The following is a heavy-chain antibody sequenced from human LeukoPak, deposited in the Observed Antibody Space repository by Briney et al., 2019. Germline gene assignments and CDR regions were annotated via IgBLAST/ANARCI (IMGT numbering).Heavy chain of an antibody. CDR2: INHRGDT. D-gene: IGHD1-1*01. Sequence: ADPLSLTCAVYGESFSAYYWSWIRQSPGKGLEWIAEINHRGDTNYNPSVKSRVTISVDTSMNQFYLKVRSLTAADTAVYYCARGPTISETGYFDFWGQGTLVTVSS. CDR3: ARGPTISETGYFDF. CDR1: GESFSAYY. J-gene: IGHJ4*03. V-gene: IGHV4-34*01.